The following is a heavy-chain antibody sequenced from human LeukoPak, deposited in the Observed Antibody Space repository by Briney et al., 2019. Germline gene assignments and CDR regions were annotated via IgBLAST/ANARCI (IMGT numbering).Heavy chain of an antibody. Sequence: ASVRVSCTASGGTFSSYAISWVRQAPGQGLEWVGGIIPIFGTAYYAQKFQGRVTITADKSTSTPYMELSSLRSEDTAVYYCAREIVYASYYYMYVWGKGATGTVSS. D-gene: IGHD2-8*01. CDR2: IIPIFGTA. CDR1: GGTFSSYA. J-gene: IGHJ6*03. CDR3: AREIVYASYYYMYV. V-gene: IGHV1-69*06.